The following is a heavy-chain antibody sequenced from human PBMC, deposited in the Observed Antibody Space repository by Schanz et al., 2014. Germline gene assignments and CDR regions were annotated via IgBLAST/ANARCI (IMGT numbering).Heavy chain of an antibody. V-gene: IGHV3-30*03. D-gene: IGHD1-1*01. CDR2: VSSDGNND. CDR3: ARDRRNADLDY. CDR1: GFTFSSSA. J-gene: IGHJ4*02. Sequence: VQLVESGGGLVQPGGSLRLSCAASGFTFSSSALHWVRQAPGKGLEWVALVSSDGNNDYYTDSVKGRFTISRDNSKNTVHLQMNSLRAEDTALYYCARDRRNADLDYWGQGTLVTVSS.